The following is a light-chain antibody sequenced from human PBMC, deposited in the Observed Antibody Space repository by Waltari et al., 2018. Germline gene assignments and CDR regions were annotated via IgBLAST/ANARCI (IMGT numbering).Light chain of an antibody. Sequence: DVVMTQSPLSLPVTLGQPASISCRSSQSLVHSDGNTYLNWFQQRPGQSPRRLIYKVSNRDSGVPDRFSGSVSGTDFTLKISRVEAEDVGVYYCMQGTHPYTFAQGTKQEIK. V-gene: IGKV2-30*02. CDR3: MQGTHPYT. J-gene: IGKJ2*01. CDR2: KVS. CDR1: QSLVHSDGNTY.